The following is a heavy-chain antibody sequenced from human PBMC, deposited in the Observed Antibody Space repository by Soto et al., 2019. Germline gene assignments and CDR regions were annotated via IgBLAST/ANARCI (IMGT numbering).Heavy chain of an antibody. J-gene: IGHJ6*02. CDR1: GGSISSSSYY. D-gene: IGHD3-3*01. V-gene: IGHV4-39*01. CDR3: ARHARSGYSNYYYYGMDV. Sequence: SETLSLTFTVSGGSISSSSYYWGWIRQPPGKGLEWIGSIYYSGSTYYNPSLKSRVTIYVDTSKNQFSLKLSSVTAADTAVYYCARHARSGYSNYYYYGMDVWGQGTTVTISS. CDR2: IYYSGST.